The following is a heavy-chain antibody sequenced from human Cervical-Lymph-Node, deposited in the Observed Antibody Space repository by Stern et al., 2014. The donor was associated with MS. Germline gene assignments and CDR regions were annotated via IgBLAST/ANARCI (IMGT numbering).Heavy chain of an antibody. CDR2: IKPSGGDT. CDR1: GYTFISYY. CDR3: VREFMEGYCSGGSCYAMDV. V-gene: IGHV1-46*01. J-gene: IGHJ6*02. Sequence: VQLVESGAEVKKPGASVKVSCKASGYTFISYYMHWVRQAPGQGLEWMGLIKPSGGDTRYPQKFQGRVTMTRDTSTSTVYMELRTLTSEDTAVYYCVREFMEGYCSGGSCYAMDVWGQGTTVTVSS. D-gene: IGHD2-15*01.